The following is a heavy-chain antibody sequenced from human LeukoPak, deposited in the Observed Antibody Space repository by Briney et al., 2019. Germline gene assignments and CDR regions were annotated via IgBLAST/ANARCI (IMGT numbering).Heavy chain of an antibody. CDR2: INPNSGGT. J-gene: IGHJ5*02. CDR1: GYTFTGYY. V-gene: IGHV1-2*04. Sequence: ASVKVSCKASGYTFTGYYMHWVRRAPGQGLEWMGWINPNSGGTNYAQKFQGWVTMTRDTSISTAYMELSRLRSDDTAVYYCARAGCSSTSCYAPRFNWFDPWGQGTLVTVSA. D-gene: IGHD2-2*01. CDR3: ARAGCSSTSCYAPRFNWFDP.